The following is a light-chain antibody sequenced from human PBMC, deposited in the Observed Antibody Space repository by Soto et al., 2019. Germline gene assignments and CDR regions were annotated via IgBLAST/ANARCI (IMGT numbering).Light chain of an antibody. CDR2: DAS. Sequence: EIVLTQSPATLSLSPGERATLSCRASQSVSSYLAWYQQKPGQAPRLLIYDASNRATGIPARFSGSGSGTDFPLTISGLEPEDFAVYYCQQRSNWPTFGPGTKVDIK. V-gene: IGKV3-11*01. J-gene: IGKJ3*01. CDR1: QSVSSY. CDR3: QQRSNWPT.